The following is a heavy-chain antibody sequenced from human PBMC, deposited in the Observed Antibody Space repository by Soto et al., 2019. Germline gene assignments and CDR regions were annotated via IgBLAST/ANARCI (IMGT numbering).Heavy chain of an antibody. V-gene: IGHV1-69*01. CDR2: IIPIFGTA. CDR3: ARGGAYYDSSGYYSFQH. D-gene: IGHD3-22*01. Sequence: QVQLVQSGAEVKKPGSSVKVSCKASGGTFSSYAISWVRQAPGQGLEWMGGIIPIFGTANYAQKFQGRVTITANESTSTAYMELRSLRSEDTAVYYCARGGAYYDSSGYYSFQHWGQGTLVTVSS. CDR1: GGTFSSYA. J-gene: IGHJ1*01.